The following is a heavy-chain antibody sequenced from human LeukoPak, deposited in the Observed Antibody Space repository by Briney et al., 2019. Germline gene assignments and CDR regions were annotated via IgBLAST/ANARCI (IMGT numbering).Heavy chain of an antibody. Sequence: GGSLRLSCATSGFTASSNYMSWVRQAPGKGLEWVSVIYSGGSTYYADSVKGRFTISRDNSKNTLYLQMNSLRAEDTAVYYCARDREQWLVPFDYWGQGTLVTVSS. CDR2: IYSGGST. CDR1: GFTASSNY. CDR3: ARDREQWLVPFDY. J-gene: IGHJ4*02. V-gene: IGHV3-66*02. D-gene: IGHD6-19*01.